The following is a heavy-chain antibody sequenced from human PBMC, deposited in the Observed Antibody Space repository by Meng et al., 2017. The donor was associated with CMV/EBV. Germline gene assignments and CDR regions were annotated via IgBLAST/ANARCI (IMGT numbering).Heavy chain of an antibody. CDR2: IKQDGSEK. D-gene: IGHD2-2*01. CDR1: GFTFSSYS. CDR3: AKDVVVPAAFDP. J-gene: IGHJ5*02. Sequence: GESLKISCAASGFTFSSYSMNWVRQAPGKGLEWVANIKQDGSEKYYVDSVKGRFTISRDNAKNSLYLQMNSLRAEDTAVYYCAKDVVVPAAFDPWGQGTLVTVSS. V-gene: IGHV3-7*04.